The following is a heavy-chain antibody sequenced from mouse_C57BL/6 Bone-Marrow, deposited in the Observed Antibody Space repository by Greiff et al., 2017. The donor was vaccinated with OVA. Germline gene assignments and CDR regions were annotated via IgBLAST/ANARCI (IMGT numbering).Heavy chain of an antibody. CDR2: IWWDDDQ. Sequence: QVTLKESGPGILQPSQTLSLTCSFSGFSLSTFGMGVGWIRQPSGKGLEWLAHIWWDDDQYYHPALKSRLTISKDTSTNQVFLKIANVDTADTATYYCARMGITGMGPYYAMDYWGQGTSVTVSS. CDR3: ARMGITGMGPYYAMDY. J-gene: IGHJ4*01. V-gene: IGHV8-8*01. D-gene: IGHD1-3*01. CDR1: GFSLSTFGMG.